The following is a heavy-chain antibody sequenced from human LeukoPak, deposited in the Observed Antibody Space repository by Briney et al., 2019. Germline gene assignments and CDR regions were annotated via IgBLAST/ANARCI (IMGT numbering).Heavy chain of an antibody. J-gene: IGHJ4*02. D-gene: IGHD6-13*01. Sequence: SSETLSLTCTVSGGSISSSSYYWGWIRQPPGKGLEWIGSIYYSGSTYYNPSLKSRVTISVDTSKNQFSLKLSSVTAADTAVYYCARTEEVRSWYDYWGQGTLVTVSS. CDR2: IYYSGST. V-gene: IGHV4-39*07. CDR3: ARTEEVRSWYDY. CDR1: GGSISSSSYY.